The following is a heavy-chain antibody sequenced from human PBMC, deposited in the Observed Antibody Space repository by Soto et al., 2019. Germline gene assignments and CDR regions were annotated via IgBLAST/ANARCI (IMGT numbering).Heavy chain of an antibody. CDR2: MQPSTGRT. CDR1: GYSFTSLD. CDR3: ARGVSAGVDY. D-gene: IGHD1-26*01. V-gene: IGHV1-8*01. Sequence: VKVSCKASGYSFTSLDVNWVRQTAGQGLEWMGWMQPSTGRTGYAQKFQGRVTMTRDTSINTAYMELTTLTSDDTAFYYCARGVSAGVDYWGQGTLVTVSS. J-gene: IGHJ4*02.